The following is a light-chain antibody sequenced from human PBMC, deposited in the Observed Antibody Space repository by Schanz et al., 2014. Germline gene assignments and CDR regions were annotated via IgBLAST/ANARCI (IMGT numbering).Light chain of an antibody. V-gene: IGKV3-15*01. CDR2: GAS. CDR1: QSVSSN. CDR3: QQYFSGLT. Sequence: EIVMTQSPDTLSVSPGERATLSCRASQSVSSNLAWYQQKPGQAPRLLIDGASTRATGIPARFSGSGSGTEFTLTISSLQSEDVAVYYCQQYFSGLTFGQGTTVEIK. J-gene: IGKJ1*01.